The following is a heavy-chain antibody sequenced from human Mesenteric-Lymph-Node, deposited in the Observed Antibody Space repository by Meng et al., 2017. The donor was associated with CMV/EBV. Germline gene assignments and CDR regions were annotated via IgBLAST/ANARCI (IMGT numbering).Heavy chain of an antibody. D-gene: IGHD3-3*01. V-gene: IGHV3-30*02. CDR2: IRSDASNK. CDR3: AKDHHYDFWSTYSYYFDC. CDR1: GFTFSSYG. J-gene: IGHJ4*02. Sequence: GESLKISCAASGFTFSSYGMHWVRQAPGTGLEWVALIRSDASNKYYADSVKGRFTISRDNSKNTLYLQMNSLRAEDTAVYYCAKDHHYDFWSTYSYYFDCWGQGTLVTVSS.